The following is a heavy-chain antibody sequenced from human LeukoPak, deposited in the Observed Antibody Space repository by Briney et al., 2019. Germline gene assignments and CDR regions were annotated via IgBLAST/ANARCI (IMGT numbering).Heavy chain of an antibody. Sequence: VASVKVSCKASGYTFTSYDINWVRQATGQGLEWMGWMNPNSGNTGYAQKFQGRVTMTRNTSISTAYMELSSLRSEDTAVYYCARGLRRNRRYYFDYWGQGTLVTVSS. V-gene: IGHV1-8*01. CDR2: MNPNSGNT. CDR3: ARGLRRNRRYYFDY. J-gene: IGHJ4*02. CDR1: GYTFTSYD. D-gene: IGHD4-17*01.